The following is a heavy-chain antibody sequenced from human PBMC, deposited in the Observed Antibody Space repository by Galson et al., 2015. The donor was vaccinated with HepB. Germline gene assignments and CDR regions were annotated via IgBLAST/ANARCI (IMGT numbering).Heavy chain of an antibody. Sequence: SVKVSCKASGYTFTGYYMHWVRQAPGQGLEWMGWINPNSGGTNYAQKFQGWVTMTRDTSISTAYMELSRLRSDDTAVYYCARVGEQQLVSPYYYGMDVWGQGTTVTVSS. CDR3: ARVGEQQLVSPYYYGMDV. V-gene: IGHV1-2*04. CDR1: GYTFTGYY. CDR2: INPNSGGT. D-gene: IGHD6-13*01. J-gene: IGHJ6*02.